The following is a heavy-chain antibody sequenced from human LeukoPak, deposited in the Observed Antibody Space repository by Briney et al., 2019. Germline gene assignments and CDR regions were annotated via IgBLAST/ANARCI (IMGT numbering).Heavy chain of an antibody. CDR2: ISYDGSNK. Sequence: GGSLRLSCAASGFTFSSYAMHWVRQAPGKGLEWVAVISYDGSNKYYADSVEGRFTISRDNSKNTLYLQMNSLRAEDTAVYYCARDLWIQGADYWGQGTLVTVSS. CDR3: ARDLWIQGADY. J-gene: IGHJ4*02. D-gene: IGHD5-18*01. V-gene: IGHV3-30-3*01. CDR1: GFTFSSYA.